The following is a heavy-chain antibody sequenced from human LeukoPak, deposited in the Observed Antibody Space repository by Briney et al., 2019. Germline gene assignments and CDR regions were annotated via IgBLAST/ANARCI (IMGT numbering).Heavy chain of an antibody. CDR1: GFTFSSYE. Sequence: GGSLRLSCAASGFTFSSYEMNWVRQAPGKGLEWVSYISSSGSTIYYADSVKGRFTISRDNAKNSLYLQMNSLRAEDTAVYYCARGGMVTAEFDYWGQGTLVTVSS. V-gene: IGHV3-48*03. CDR2: ISSSGSTI. CDR3: ARGGMVTAEFDY. J-gene: IGHJ4*02. D-gene: IGHD2-21*02.